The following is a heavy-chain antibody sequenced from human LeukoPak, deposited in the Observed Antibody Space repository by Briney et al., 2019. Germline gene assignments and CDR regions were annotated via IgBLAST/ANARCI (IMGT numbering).Heavy chain of an antibody. CDR2: INPNSGGT. V-gene: IGHV1-2*02. CDR1: GYTFTGYY. D-gene: IGHD6-13*01. J-gene: IGHJ6*02. CDR3: ARDSSAAYYYYGMDV. Sequence: ASVKVSCKASGYTFTGYYMHWVRQAPGQGLEWMGWINPNSGGTNYAQKFQGRVTMTRDTSISTAYMELSRLRSDDTAVYYCARDSSAAYYYYGMDVWGQGTTVTVSS.